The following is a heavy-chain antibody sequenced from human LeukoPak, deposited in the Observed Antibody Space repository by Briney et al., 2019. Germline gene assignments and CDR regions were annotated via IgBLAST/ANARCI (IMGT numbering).Heavy chain of an antibody. J-gene: IGHJ4*02. CDR1: GYIFIGHF. V-gene: IGHV1-2*02. D-gene: IGHD6-19*01. CDR2: INPASDGT. Sequence: GASVKVSCKASGYIFIGHFIHRVRQTPGQGLEWLGCINPASDGTNSAQKFQGRVTMTRDTSTNTAYMELSSLSNDDTAIYFCARAMGVAGYFDYWGQGAVVTVSS. CDR3: ARAMGVAGYFDY.